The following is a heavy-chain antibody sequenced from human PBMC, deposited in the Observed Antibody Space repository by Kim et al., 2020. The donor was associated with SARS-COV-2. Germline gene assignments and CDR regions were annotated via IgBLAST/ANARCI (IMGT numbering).Heavy chain of an antibody. CDR1: GYTFTGYY. CDR2: INPNSGGT. Sequence: ASVKVSCKASGYTFTGYYMHWVRQAPGQGLEWMGRINPNSGGTNYAQKFQGRVTMTRDTSISTAYMELSRLRSDDTAVYYCARDSRAGAAAGIFQEYLVDTAMVGADAFDIWGQGTMVTVSS. V-gene: IGHV1-2*06. J-gene: IGHJ3*02. D-gene: IGHD5-18*01. CDR3: ARDSRAGAAAGIFQEYLVDTAMVGADAFDI.